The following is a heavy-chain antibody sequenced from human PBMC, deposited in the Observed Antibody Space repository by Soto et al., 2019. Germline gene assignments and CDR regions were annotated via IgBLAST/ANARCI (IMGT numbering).Heavy chain of an antibody. CDR3: ARSIPTYYDAFDI. D-gene: IGHD3-10*01. J-gene: IGHJ3*02. CDR1: GFTVSNNY. Sequence: GGSLRLSCAASGFTVSNNYMSWVRQAPGKGLEWVSLIYSGGSTYYADSVKGRFTISRDSSKNTLYLQMNSLRAEDTAMYYCARSIPTYYDAFDIWGQGTMVTVSS. CDR2: IYSGGST. V-gene: IGHV3-66*01.